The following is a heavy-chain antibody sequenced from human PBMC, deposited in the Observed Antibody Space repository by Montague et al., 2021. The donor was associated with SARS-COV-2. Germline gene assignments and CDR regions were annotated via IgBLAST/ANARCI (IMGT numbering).Heavy chain of an antibody. D-gene: IGHD6-19*01. Sequence: SETLSLTCAVSGGSISSSNWCSWVRQPPGKGLEWIGEIYHSGSTNYNPSLKSRVTISVDKSKTQFSLKLSSVTAADTAVYYCARSRGNLQWPFYYYYGMDVWGQGTTVTVSS. V-gene: IGHV4-4*02. J-gene: IGHJ6*02. CDR2: IYHSGST. CDR3: ARSRGNLQWPFYYYYGMDV. CDR1: GGSISSSNW.